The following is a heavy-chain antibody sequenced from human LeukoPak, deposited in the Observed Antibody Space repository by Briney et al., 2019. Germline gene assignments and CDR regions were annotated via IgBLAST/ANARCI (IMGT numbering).Heavy chain of an antibody. CDR1: GFTFSSYS. CDR3: ARDHHDSSDYYHFDVNDH. J-gene: IGHJ5*02. D-gene: IGHD3-22*01. Sequence: GGSLRRSCAASGFTFSSYSMNWVRQAPGKGLEWVSYISSSSSTIYYADSVKGRFTISRDNAKNSLYLQMNSLRAEDTAVYYCARDHHDSSDYYHFDVNDHWGQGTLATVSS. V-gene: IGHV3-48*04. CDR2: ISSSSSTI.